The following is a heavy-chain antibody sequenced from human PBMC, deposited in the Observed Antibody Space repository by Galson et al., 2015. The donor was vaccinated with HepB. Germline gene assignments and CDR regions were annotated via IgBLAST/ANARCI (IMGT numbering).Heavy chain of an antibody. V-gene: IGHV3-30*18. CDR3: GKDLSENYGFVDY. CDR2: ITYDGSNT. CDR1: GFTFSNYG. D-gene: IGHD4-17*01. Sequence: SLRLSCAASGFTFSNYGIHWVRQAPGEGLEWVAVITYDGSNTYYADSVRGRFTISRDNSKKTLYLQMNSLRAEDTAVYYCGKDLSENYGFVDYWGQGILVTVSS. J-gene: IGHJ4*02.